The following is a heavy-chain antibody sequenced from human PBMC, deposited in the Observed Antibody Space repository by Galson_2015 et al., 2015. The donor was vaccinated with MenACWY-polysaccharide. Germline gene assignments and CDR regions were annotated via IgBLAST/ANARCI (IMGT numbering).Heavy chain of an antibody. CDR3: ARDLGDYGDYGVARTYYYYGMDV. J-gene: IGHJ6*02. CDR1: GGSIRSYY. V-gene: IGHV4-59*01. D-gene: IGHD4-17*01. Sequence: LSLTCTVSGGSIRSYYWSWIRQPPGTGLEWIGYIYYSGSTNYNPSLKSRVTISVDTSKNQFSLKLSSVTAADTAVYYCARDLGDYGDYGVARTYYYYGMDVGAQGTPVPVS. CDR2: IYYSGST.